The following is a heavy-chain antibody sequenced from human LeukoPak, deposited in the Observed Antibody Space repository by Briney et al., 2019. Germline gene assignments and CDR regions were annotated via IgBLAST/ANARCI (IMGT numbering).Heavy chain of an antibody. J-gene: IGHJ4*02. V-gene: IGHV4-30-2*01. D-gene: IGHD1-14*01. Sequence: PSETLSLTCMVSGGSISSGGYSWSWIRQPPGKGLEWIGYIYHSGSTYYNPSLKSRVTISVDRSKNQFSLKLSSVTAADTAVYYCARVILLTGGYYFDYWGQGTLVTVSS. CDR3: ARVILLTGGYYFDY. CDR1: GGSISSGGYS. CDR2: IYHSGST.